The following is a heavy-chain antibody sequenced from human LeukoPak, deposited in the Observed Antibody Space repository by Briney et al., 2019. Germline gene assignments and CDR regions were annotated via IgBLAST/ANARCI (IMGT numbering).Heavy chain of an antibody. D-gene: IGHD2-2*01. V-gene: IGHV4-59*01. CDR2: ICYSGST. CDR1: GRSISSYD. Sequence: SETLSLTCTVSGRSISSYDWSWIRQPPGKGLEWIGYICYSGSTNYSPSLKSRVTISVDTSKNQFSLKLSSVTAADTAVYYCARETQLGLPGWADIWGQGTMVTVSS. J-gene: IGHJ3*02. CDR3: ARETQLGLPGWADI.